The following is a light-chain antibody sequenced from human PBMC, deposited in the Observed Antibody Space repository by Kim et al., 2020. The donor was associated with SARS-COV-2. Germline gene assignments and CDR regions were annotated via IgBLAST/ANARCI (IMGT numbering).Light chain of an antibody. Sequence: DIVMTQSPDSLAVSLGERATINCKSSQSVLYSSNNKNYLAWYQQKPVQPPKLLIYWASTRESGVPDRFSGSGSGTDFTLTISSLQAEDVAVYYCQQYYSTPLTFGGGTKVDIK. V-gene: IGKV4-1*01. J-gene: IGKJ4*01. CDR3: QQYYSTPLT. CDR2: WAS. CDR1: QSVLYSSNNKNY.